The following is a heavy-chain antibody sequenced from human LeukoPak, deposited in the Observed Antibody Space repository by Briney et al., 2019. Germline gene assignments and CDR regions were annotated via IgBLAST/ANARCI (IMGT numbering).Heavy chain of an antibody. CDR2: IKSDGSST. V-gene: IGHV3-74*01. Sequence: GGSLRLSCAASGFTFSTYWMHWVRQAPGKGLVWVSHIKSDGSSTSYADSVKGRFTISRDNAKNSLYLQMNSLRAEDTALYYCARLSAAAGSIKYWGQGTLVTVSS. CDR3: ARLSAAAGSIKY. J-gene: IGHJ4*02. D-gene: IGHD6-13*01. CDR1: GFTFSTYW.